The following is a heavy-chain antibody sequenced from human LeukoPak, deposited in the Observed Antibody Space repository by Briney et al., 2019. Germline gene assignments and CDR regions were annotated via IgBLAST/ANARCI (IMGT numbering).Heavy chain of an antibody. V-gene: IGHV1-2*02. J-gene: IGHJ4*02. CDR3: ARVKGYCSGGSCYYFDY. D-gene: IGHD2-15*01. CDR1: GYTFTGYY. CDR2: INPNSGGT. Sequence: ASVKVSCKASGYTFTGYYMHWVRQAPGQGLEWMGWINPNSGGTNYAQKFQGRATMTRDTSISTAYMELSRLRSDDTAVYYCARVKGYCSGGSCYYFDYWGQGTLVTVSS.